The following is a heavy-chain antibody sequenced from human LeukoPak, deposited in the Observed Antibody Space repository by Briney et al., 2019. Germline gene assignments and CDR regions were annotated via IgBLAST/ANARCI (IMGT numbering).Heavy chain of an antibody. D-gene: IGHD3-22*01. Sequence: SETLSLTCTVSGDSISTYYWSWIRQPPGKGLEWIGCIYYSGSTNYNPSLKSRVTISIDTSKKKLSLRLTSVTAADSAVYYCASSFYYDSRDYWGQGTLVTVSS. J-gene: IGHJ4*02. CDR1: GDSISTYY. CDR2: IYYSGST. V-gene: IGHV4-59*12. CDR3: ASSFYYDSRDY.